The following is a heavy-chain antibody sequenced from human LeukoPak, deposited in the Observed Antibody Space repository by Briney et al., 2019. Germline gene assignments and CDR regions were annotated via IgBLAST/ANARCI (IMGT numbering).Heavy chain of an antibody. J-gene: IGHJ4*02. CDR2: IRYDGSNK. CDR3: ARVGGVGQLGHFDY. V-gene: IGHV3-30*02. D-gene: IGHD6-13*01. CDR1: GFTFSSYG. Sequence: GGSLRLSCAASGFTFSSYGMHWVRQAPGKGLEWVAFIRYDGSNKYYADSVKGRFTISRDNSKNTLYLQMNSLRAEDTAVYYCARVGGVGQLGHFDYWGQGTLVTVSS.